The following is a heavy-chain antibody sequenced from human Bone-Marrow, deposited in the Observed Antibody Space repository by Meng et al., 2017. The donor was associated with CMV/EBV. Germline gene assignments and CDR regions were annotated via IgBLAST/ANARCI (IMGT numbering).Heavy chain of an antibody. V-gene: IGHV1-8*03. D-gene: IGHD6-13*01. CDR2: MNPNSGNT. Sequence: ASVKVSCKASGYTFTSYDINWVRQATGQGLEWMGWMNPNSGNTGYAQKFQGRVTITRNTSISTAYMELSSLRSEDTAVYYCAILLRAAAFDYWGQGTLVPVSS. CDR3: AILLRAAAFDY. J-gene: IGHJ4*02. CDR1: GYTFTSYD.